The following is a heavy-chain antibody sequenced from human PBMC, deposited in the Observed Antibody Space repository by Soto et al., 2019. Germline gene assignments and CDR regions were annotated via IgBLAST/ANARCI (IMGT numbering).Heavy chain of an antibody. Sequence: SETLSLTXTVSGASITGSSYWSWIRQPAGKGLEWIGRFSLSGTTNYNPSLRSRVTMSADVSKNQFSLRLTSVTAADTALYYCARGMTPPGAPAWYYFDSWGQGTLVT. CDR1: GASITGSSY. J-gene: IGHJ4*02. V-gene: IGHV4-4*07. CDR2: FSLSGTT. CDR3: ARGMTPPGAPAWYYFDS. D-gene: IGHD2-8*02.